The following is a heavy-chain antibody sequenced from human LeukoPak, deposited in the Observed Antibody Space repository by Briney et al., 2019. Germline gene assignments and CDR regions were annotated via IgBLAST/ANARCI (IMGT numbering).Heavy chain of an antibody. D-gene: IGHD3-22*01. CDR1: GYTFRQYS. Sequence: GASVKASCKASGYTFRQYSISWVRQAPGKGFEWMGIINPSSGTTNYAQKFQGRVTMTRDMSTNTVYMELSSLRSEDTAMYYCARGQDFYDISAYLYWGQGSLVTVSS. CDR2: INPSSGTT. CDR3: ARGQDFYDISAYLY. J-gene: IGHJ4*02. V-gene: IGHV1-46*01.